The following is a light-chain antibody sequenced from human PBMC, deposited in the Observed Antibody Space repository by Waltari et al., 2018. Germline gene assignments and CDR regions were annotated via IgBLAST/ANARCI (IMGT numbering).Light chain of an antibody. V-gene: IGLV4-69*01. Sequence: QLVLTQSPSASASLVASGKRTCSLSSGHSNYALARHRQLREKGPRCWMKLNSDGRHNKGDGVPDRCSGSSAGAERYLTSSSLQSEDEADYYCQTWRTGIVIFGGGTRRTVL. CDR1: SGHSNYA. J-gene: IGLJ2*01. CDR3: QTWRTGIVI. CDR2: LNSDGRH.